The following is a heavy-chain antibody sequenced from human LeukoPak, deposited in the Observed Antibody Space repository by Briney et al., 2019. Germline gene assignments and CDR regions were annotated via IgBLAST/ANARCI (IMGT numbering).Heavy chain of an antibody. D-gene: IGHD2-8*02. V-gene: IGHV3-23*01. CDR2: ISGGGGST. CDR1: GFTVSSNF. CDR3: AKAALSNYWYVFDY. Sequence: GGFLRLSCAASGFTVSSNFMSWVRQAPGKGLEWVSVISGGGGSTSYADSVKGRFTISRDNSKNTLYLQMNSLRAEDTAIYYCAKAALSNYWYVFDYWGQGTLVTVSS. J-gene: IGHJ4*02.